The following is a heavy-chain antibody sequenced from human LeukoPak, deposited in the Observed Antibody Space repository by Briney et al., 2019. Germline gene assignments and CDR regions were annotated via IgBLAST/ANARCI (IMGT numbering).Heavy chain of an antibody. D-gene: IGHD2-2*01. V-gene: IGHV1-18*01. Sequence: ASVKVSCKASGYTFSNYGISWVRQAPGQGLEWMGWISGYNGNTKYAQKFQGRVTMTTDTSTSTASMELRSLRSDDTAVYYCTRVSCSSTTCYPERDYWGQGTLVIVSS. CDR2: ISGYNGNT. J-gene: IGHJ4*02. CDR3: TRVSCSSTTCYPERDY. CDR1: GYTFSNYG.